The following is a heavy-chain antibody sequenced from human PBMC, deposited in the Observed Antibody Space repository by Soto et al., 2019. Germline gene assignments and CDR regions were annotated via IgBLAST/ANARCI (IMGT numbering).Heavy chain of an antibody. CDR1: GGSISSSNL. CDR2: IYHSGST. Sequence: QVQLKESGPGLVKPSGTLSLTCAVSGGSISSSNLWSWVRQPPGKGLEWIGAIYHSGSTNYNPSLKSRVTIAVDKSKNQFSLKLSSVTAADTAVYYCARGRNSSSWYRTFDYWGQGTLVTVSS. D-gene: IGHD6-13*01. J-gene: IGHJ4*02. CDR3: ARGRNSSSWYRTFDY. V-gene: IGHV4-4*02.